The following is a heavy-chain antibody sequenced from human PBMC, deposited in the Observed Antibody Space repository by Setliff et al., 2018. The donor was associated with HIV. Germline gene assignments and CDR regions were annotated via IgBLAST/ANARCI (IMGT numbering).Heavy chain of an antibody. J-gene: IGHJ4*02. Sequence: GSLRLSCAASGFTFSSYWMHWVRQVPGKELVWVSGITQTGDSTYYADSVKGSFVISRDNSKNTLYLQVSSLRAEDTAVYYCAKTVPAVAGTGTEDYWGQGTLVTVSS. CDR1: GFTFSSYW. CDR3: AKTVPAVAGTGTEDY. V-gene: IGHV3-74*01. CDR2: ITQTGDST. D-gene: IGHD6-19*01.